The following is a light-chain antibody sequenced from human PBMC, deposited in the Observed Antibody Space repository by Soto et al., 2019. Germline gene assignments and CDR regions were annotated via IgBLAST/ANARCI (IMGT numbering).Light chain of an antibody. V-gene: IGLV1-40*01. CDR3: QSYDSSLSGSEV. J-gene: IGLJ1*01. CDR2: DNG. Sequence: QSVLTQTPSVSGAPGQRVTISCTGSSSDIGAGYDVHWYQQLPGTAPKLLIYDNGNRPSGVPDRFSGSKSGTSASLAITGLQAEDEADYYCQSYDSSLSGSEVFGTGTKVTVL. CDR1: SSDIGAGYD.